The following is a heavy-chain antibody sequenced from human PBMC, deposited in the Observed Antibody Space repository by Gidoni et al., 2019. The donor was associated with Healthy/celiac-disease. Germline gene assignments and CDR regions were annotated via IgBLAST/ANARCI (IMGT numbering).Heavy chain of an antibody. CDR2: IIPILGIA. CDR1: GGTFSSYT. J-gene: IGHJ6*03. CDR3: AREGKDYYMDV. D-gene: IGHD2-15*01. Sequence: QVQLVQSGAELKKPGSSVKVSCKASGGTFSSYTISWVRQAPGQGLEWMGRIIPILGIANYAQKFQGRVTITADKSTSTAYMELSSLRSEDTAVYYCAREGKDYYMDVWGKGTTVTVSS. V-gene: IGHV1-69*08.